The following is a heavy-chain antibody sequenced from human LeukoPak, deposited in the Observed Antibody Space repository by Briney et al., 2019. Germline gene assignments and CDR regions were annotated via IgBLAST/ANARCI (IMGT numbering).Heavy chain of an antibody. Sequence: SVKVSCKASGGTFSSYAISWVRQAPGQGLEWMGRIIPILGIANYAQKFQGRVTITADKSTSTAYMELSSLRSEDTAVYYCARRKDYGDNSRMRYWYFDLWGRGTLVTVSS. CDR3: ARRKDYGDNSRMRYWYFDL. J-gene: IGHJ2*01. V-gene: IGHV1-69*04. D-gene: IGHD4-23*01. CDR1: GGTFSSYA. CDR2: IIPILGIA.